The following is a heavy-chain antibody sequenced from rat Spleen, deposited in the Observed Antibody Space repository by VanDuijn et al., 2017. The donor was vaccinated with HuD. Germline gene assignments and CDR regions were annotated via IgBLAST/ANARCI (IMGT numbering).Heavy chain of an antibody. CDR2: ISYDGNSI. J-gene: IGHJ2*01. CDR1: GFIFSDYY. Sequence: EVQLVESDGGLVQPGGSLKLSCAASGFIFSDYYMAWVRQAPTKGLEWVATISYDGNSIYYRDSVKGRFTASRDNAKSTLYLQMDSLRSEDTATYYCARRHYGYTDYFDSWGQGVMVTVSS. CDR3: ARRHYGYTDYFDS. V-gene: IGHV5-29*01. D-gene: IGHD1-11*01.